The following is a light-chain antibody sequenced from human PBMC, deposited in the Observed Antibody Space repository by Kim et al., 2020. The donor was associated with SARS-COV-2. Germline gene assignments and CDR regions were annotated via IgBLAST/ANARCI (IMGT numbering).Light chain of an antibody. V-gene: IGLV3-19*01. J-gene: IGLJ2*01. Sequence: SSELTQDPAVSVALGQTVRITCQGDSLRSYYASWYQQKPGQAPVLVMYGKNNRPSGIPDRCSGSSSGNTASLTITGAQAEDEADYYCNSRDSSGNMVFGGGTKVTVL. CDR3: NSRDSSGNMV. CDR2: GKN. CDR1: SLRSYY.